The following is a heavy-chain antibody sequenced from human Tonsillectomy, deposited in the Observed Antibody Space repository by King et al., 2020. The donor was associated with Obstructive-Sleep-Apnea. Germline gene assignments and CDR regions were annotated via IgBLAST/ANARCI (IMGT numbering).Heavy chain of an antibody. CDR2: ISSSSSYI. V-gene: IGHV3-21*01. CDR3: ARDPVDSSGYYAGWFDP. Sequence: VQLVESGGGLVKPGGSLRLSCAASGVTFSSYSMNWVRQAPGKWLEWVSSISSSSSYIDYSDSVKGRFTISRDNAKNSLYLQMNSLRAEDTAVYYCARDPVDSSGYYAGWFDPWGQGTLVTVSS. D-gene: IGHD3-22*01. CDR1: GVTFSSYS. J-gene: IGHJ5*02.